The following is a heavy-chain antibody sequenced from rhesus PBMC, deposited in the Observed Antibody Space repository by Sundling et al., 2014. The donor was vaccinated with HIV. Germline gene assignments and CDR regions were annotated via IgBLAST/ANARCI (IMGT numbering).Heavy chain of an antibody. D-gene: IGHD3-3*01. Sequence: EVQLVESGGGLVQPGGSLRLSCAASGVTFTKHYIYWVRQAPGKGLEWVGFIRSETYGGTTEYAASVKGRFTISRDDSESMAYLQMNSLKTEDTAVYYCTRLNSIWTGYYFDYWGQGVLVTVSS. CDR2: IRSETYGGTT. V-gene: IGHV3-184*01. CDR3: TRLNSIWTGYYFDY. J-gene: IGHJ4*01. CDR1: GVTFTKHY.